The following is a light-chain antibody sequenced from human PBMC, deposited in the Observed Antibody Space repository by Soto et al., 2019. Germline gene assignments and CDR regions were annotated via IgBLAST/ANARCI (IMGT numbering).Light chain of an antibody. CDR1: SSDVGAYNF. V-gene: IGLV2-14*01. Sequence: QLVLTQPASVSGSPGQSVTISCTGTSSDVGAYNFVSWYQQHPGKAPKLMIYEVSDRPSGVSNRFSGSKSGNTASLTISGLQAEDEADYYCSSYTSTKVLFGGGTQLTVL. J-gene: IGLJ2*01. CDR3: SSYTSTKVL. CDR2: EVS.